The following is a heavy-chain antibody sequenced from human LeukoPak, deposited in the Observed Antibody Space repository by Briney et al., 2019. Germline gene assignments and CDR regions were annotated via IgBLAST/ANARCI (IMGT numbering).Heavy chain of an antibody. V-gene: IGHV4-34*01. CDR3: ARGPPLFDWLLYQLKPFDY. CDR1: GGSFSGYY. J-gene: IGHJ4*02. D-gene: IGHD3-9*01. Sequence: PSETLSLTCAVYGGSFSGYYWSWIRQPPGKGLEWIGEINHSGSTNYNPSLKSRVTISVDTSKNQFSLKLSSVTAADTAVYYCARGPPLFDWLLYQLKPFDYRGQGTLVTVSS. CDR2: INHSGST.